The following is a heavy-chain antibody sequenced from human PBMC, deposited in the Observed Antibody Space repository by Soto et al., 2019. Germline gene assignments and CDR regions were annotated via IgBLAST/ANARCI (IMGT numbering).Heavy chain of an antibody. D-gene: IGHD3-3*01. CDR3: ARWDVGRFLEWSNDAFDI. V-gene: IGHV1-18*01. CDR2: ISAYNGNT. Sequence: ASVKVSCKASGYTFTIYGISWVLQAPGQGLEWMGWISAYNGNTNYAQKLQGRVTMTTDASTSTAYMELRSLRSDDTAVYYCARWDVGRFLEWSNDAFDIWGQGTMVNVAS. CDR1: GYTFTIYG. J-gene: IGHJ3*02.